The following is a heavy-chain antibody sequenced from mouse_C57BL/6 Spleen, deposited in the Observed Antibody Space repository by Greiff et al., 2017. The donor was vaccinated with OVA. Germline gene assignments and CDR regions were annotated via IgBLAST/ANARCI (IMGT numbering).Heavy chain of an antibody. V-gene: IGHV5-6*02. J-gene: IGHJ1*03. Sequence: EVKLVESGGDLVKSGGSLKLSCAASGFTFSSYGMSWVRQTPDKRLEWVATISSGGSYTYYPDSVKGRFTISRDNAKNTLYLQMSSLKSEDTAMYYCARHYYYGSSWYFDVWGTGTTVTVSS. CDR1: GFTFSSYG. CDR3: ARHYYYGSSWYFDV. D-gene: IGHD1-1*01. CDR2: ISSGGSYT.